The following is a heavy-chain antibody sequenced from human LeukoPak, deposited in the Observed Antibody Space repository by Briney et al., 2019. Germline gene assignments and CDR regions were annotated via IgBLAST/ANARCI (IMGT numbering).Heavy chain of an antibody. CDR1: GYTFTDYY. Sequence: ASVKVSCKASGYTFTDYYIHWVRQAPGQGLEWMGIINPSGGSTSYAQKFQDRVTMTRDTSTSTIYMELSSLRSEDTAVYYCAREGRTDAFNIWGQGTMVTVSS. V-gene: IGHV1-46*01. CDR3: AREGRTDAFNI. J-gene: IGHJ3*02. D-gene: IGHD1-26*01. CDR2: INPSGGST.